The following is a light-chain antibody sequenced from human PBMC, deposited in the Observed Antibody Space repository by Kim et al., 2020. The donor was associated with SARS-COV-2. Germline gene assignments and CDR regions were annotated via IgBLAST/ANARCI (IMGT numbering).Light chain of an antibody. Sequence: ASVGDRVTITCRASQGIGNDVGWYQQNPGRAPKRLIYGASSLQSGVPSRFSGSGSGAEFTLTISSLQPEDFATYFCLQHDTDPITFGRGTQVEIK. CDR3: LQHDTDPIT. CDR1: QGIGND. CDR2: GAS. J-gene: IGKJ5*01. V-gene: IGKV1-17*01.